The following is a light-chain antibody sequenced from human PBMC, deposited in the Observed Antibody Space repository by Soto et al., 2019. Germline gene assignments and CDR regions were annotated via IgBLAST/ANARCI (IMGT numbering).Light chain of an antibody. J-gene: IGKJ1*01. CDR2: AAS. V-gene: IGKV1-39*01. CDR1: ESISFY. CDR3: QQSYSSPPT. Sequence: DLQMTQSPASLPASVGDRVTITCRASESISFYLNWYQHKPGKAPKLLIHAASSLQGEVPSRFNGSGSGTDFALTITNLQPEDFATYYCQQSYSSPPTFGQGTRVEIK.